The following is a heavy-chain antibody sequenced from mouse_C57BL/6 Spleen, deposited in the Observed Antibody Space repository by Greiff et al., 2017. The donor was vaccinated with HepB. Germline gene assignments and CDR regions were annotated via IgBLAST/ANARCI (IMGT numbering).Heavy chain of an antibody. CDR1: GYAFSSYW. J-gene: IGHJ4*01. D-gene: IGHD1-1*01. CDR3: ARGEVDYAMDY. Sequence: VQLQQSGAELVKPGASVKISCKASGYAFSSYWMNWVKQRPGKGLEWIGQIYPGDGDTNYNGKFKGKATLTADKSSSTAYMQLSSLTSEDSAVYCCARGEVDYAMDYWGQGTSVTVSS. V-gene: IGHV1-80*01. CDR2: IYPGDGDT.